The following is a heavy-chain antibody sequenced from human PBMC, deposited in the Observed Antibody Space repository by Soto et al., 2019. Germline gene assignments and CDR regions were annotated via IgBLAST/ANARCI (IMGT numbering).Heavy chain of an antibody. V-gene: IGHV3-30*18. J-gene: IGHJ4*02. CDR1: GLTFSSYG. Sequence: QVQLVESGGGVVQPGRSLRLSCEASGLTFSSYGMHWFRQAPGKGLEWVALISYDGRNKYHADSVKGRFTISRDNSEKPLYLQMNSLRAEDTAVYSWANERNYDFWSGYDPDYDYGGQGSLVTVSA. D-gene: IGHD3-3*01. CDR2: ISYDGRNK. CDR3: ANERNYDFWSGYDPDYDY.